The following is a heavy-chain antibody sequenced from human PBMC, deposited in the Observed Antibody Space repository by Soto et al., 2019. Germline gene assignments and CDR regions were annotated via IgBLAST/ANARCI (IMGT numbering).Heavy chain of an antibody. CDR2: ISAYNGNT. CDR3: VVAAQPYYFDY. CDR1: GYTFTSYG. J-gene: IGHJ4*02. D-gene: IGHD2-15*01. V-gene: IGHV1-18*01. Sequence: QVQLVQSGAEVKKPGASVKVSCKASGYTFTSYGISWVRQAPGQGLEWMGWISAYNGNTNYAQKIQGRVTMTTDTSTSTAYMELRSMSSDETAVYYCVVAAQPYYFDYWGQGTLVTVSS.